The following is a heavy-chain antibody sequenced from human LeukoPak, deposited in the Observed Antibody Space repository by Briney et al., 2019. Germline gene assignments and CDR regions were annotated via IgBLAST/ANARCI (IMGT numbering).Heavy chain of an antibody. Sequence: SETLSLTCAVYGGSFSGYYWSWIRQPPGKGPEWIGEINHSGSTNYNPSLKSRVTISVDTSKNQFSLKLSSVTAADTAVYYCARAGTNYYDSSGYSNWGQGTLVTVSS. D-gene: IGHD3-22*01. V-gene: IGHV4-34*01. CDR2: INHSGST. CDR3: ARAGTNYYDSSGYSN. CDR1: GGSFSGYY. J-gene: IGHJ4*02.